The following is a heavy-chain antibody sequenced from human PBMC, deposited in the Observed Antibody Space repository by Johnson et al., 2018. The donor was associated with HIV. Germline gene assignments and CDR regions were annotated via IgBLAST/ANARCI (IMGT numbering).Heavy chain of an antibody. CDR3: ARARAGAFDI. CDR1: GFTFSSYG. CDR2: IWYDGSNK. J-gene: IGHJ3*02. Sequence: QVQLVESGGGVVQPGRSLRLSCAASGFTFSSYGMHWVRQAPGKGLEWVAVIWYDGSNKYYADSVKGRFTISRDNSKNTMYLQMNNLRTEDTAVFYCARARAGAFDIWGQGTVVTVSS. D-gene: IGHD6-19*01. V-gene: IGHV3-33*01.